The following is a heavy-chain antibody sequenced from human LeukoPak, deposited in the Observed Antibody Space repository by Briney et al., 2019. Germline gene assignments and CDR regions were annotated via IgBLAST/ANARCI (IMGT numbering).Heavy chain of an antibody. D-gene: IGHD3-3*01. J-gene: IGHJ6*02. CDR1: GGTFSSYA. V-gene: IGHV1-69*13. Sequence: SVKVSCKASGGTFSSYAISWVRQAPGQVLEWMGGIIPIFGTSNYAQKFQGRVTITADESTSTAYMELSSLRSEDTAVYYCARDNSTSRADTIFGVVIIRVNYYYGMDVWGQGTTVTVSS. CDR3: ARDNSTSRADTIFGVVIIRVNYYYGMDV. CDR2: IIPIFGTS.